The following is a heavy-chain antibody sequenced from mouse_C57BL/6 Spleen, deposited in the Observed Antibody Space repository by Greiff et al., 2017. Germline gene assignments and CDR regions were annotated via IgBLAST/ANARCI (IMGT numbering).Heavy chain of an antibody. CDR2: IYPGDGDT. Sequence: QVQLQQSGPELVKPGASVKISCKASGYAFSSSWMNWVKQRPGKGLEWIGRIYPGDGDTNYNGKFKGKATLTADKSSSTAYMQLSSLTSEDSAVYFCARSPITGSFAYWGQGTLVTVSA. CDR1: GYAFSSSW. D-gene: IGHD4-1*01. J-gene: IGHJ3*01. V-gene: IGHV1-82*01. CDR3: ARSPITGSFAY.